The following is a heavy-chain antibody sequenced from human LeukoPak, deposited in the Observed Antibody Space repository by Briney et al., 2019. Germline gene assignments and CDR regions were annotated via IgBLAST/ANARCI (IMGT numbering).Heavy chain of an antibody. CDR2: IIPIFGTA. D-gene: IGHD3-9*01. Sequence: SVKVSCKASGGTFSSYAISWVRQAPGQGLEWMGGIIPIFGTANYAQKFQGRVTITADESTSTAYMELSSLRSEDTAVHYCARGGYDILTGYYRYNWFDPWGQGTLVTVSS. CDR3: ARGGYDILTGYYRYNWFDP. CDR1: GGTFSSYA. J-gene: IGHJ5*02. V-gene: IGHV1-69*01.